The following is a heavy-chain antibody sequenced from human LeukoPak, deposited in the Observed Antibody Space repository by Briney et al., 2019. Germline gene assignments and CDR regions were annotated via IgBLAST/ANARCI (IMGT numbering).Heavy chain of an antibody. Sequence: GGSLRLSCAASGFTFSSYAMSWVRQAPGKGLEWVSAISGSGGSTYFADSVKGRFTISRDNSKNTLYLQMNSLRAEDTAVYYCAKDLEGNYYENYDAFDIWGQGTIVTVSS. CDR1: GFTFSSYA. CDR3: AKDLEGNYYENYDAFDI. D-gene: IGHD1-26*01. V-gene: IGHV3-23*01. J-gene: IGHJ3*02. CDR2: ISGSGGST.